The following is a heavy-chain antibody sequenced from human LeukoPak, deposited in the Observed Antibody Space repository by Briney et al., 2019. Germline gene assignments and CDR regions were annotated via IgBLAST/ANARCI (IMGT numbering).Heavy chain of an antibody. CDR2: IRYDGTNK. Sequence: GGSLRLSCAASRFTFSSYGMHWVRQAPGKGLEWVALIRYDGTNKYYADSVKGRFTMSRDNSKNTLYLQMNSLRAEDTAVYYCAKDLLTGHYYDSSGYYPSFHFWGQGTLVTVSS. D-gene: IGHD3-22*01. CDR1: RFTFSSYG. V-gene: IGHV3-30*02. J-gene: IGHJ4*02. CDR3: AKDLLTGHYYDSSGYYPSFHF.